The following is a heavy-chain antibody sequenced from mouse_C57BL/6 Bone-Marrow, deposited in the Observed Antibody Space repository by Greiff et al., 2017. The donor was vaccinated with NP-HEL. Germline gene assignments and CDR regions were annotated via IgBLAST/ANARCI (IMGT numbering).Heavy chain of an antibody. D-gene: IGHD2-2*01. J-gene: IGHJ2*01. Sequence: EVMLVESGGGLVKPGGSLKLSCAASGFTFSSYAMSWVRQTPEKRLEWVATISDGGSYTYYPDNVKGRSTISRDKATNNLYLQMSHLKSEDTAMYYCARDLVVTTGGYYFDYWGQGTTLTVSS. CDR2: ISDGGSYT. CDR3: ARDLVVTTGGYYFDY. V-gene: IGHV5-4*01. CDR1: GFTFSSYA.